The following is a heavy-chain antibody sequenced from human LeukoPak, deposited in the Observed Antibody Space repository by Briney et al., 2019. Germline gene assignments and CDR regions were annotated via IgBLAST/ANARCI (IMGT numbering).Heavy chain of an antibody. Sequence: SETLSLTCAVSVGSISSGNWWSWVRQSPGKGLEWIGEIHHNGTPNYSPSLKSRVTISADTFKNHFSLKLTSVTAADTAVYYCATAPILRGEGGEHYKYGMDVWGQGTTVIVSS. J-gene: IGHJ6*02. CDR3: ATAPILRGEGGEHYKYGMDV. CDR2: IHHNGTP. CDR1: VGSISSGNW. D-gene: IGHD2-2*02. V-gene: IGHV4-4*02.